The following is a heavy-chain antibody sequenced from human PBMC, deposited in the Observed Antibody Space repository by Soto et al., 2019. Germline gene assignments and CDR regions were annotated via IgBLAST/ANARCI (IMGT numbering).Heavy chain of an antibody. CDR2: ISAYNGNT. D-gene: IGHD2-2*01. CDR1: GYTFTGYY. CDR3: ARKFAYCISTSCYEIEY. J-gene: IGHJ4*02. V-gene: IGHV1-18*04. Sequence: ASVKVSCKASGYTFTGYYMHWVRQAPGQGLEWMGWISAYNGNTNYAQKLQGRVTMTTDTSTSTAYMELRSLRSDDTAVYYCARKFAYCISTSCYEIEYWGQGTLVTVSS.